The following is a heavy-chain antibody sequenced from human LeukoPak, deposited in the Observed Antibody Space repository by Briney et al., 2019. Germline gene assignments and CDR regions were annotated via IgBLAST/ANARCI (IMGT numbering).Heavy chain of an antibody. D-gene: IGHD1-1*01. CDR1: GFTFSKFP. Sequence: GGSLRLSCAASGFTFSKFPMGWVRQAPGRGLEWVSAISASGDVTFYADSLRGRFTISRDNSKSTLYLQMNGLRAEDMAIFYCAKSLFTSATGTGRAFHIWGQGTRVTASS. V-gene: IGHV3-23*01. J-gene: IGHJ3*02. CDR2: ISASGDVT. CDR3: AKSLFTSATGTGRAFHI.